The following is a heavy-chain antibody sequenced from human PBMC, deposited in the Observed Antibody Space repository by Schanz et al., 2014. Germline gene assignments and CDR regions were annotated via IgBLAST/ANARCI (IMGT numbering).Heavy chain of an antibody. CDR1: GGSFSGYY. CDR2: INQSGDT. J-gene: IGHJ4*02. D-gene: IGHD2-2*01. V-gene: IGHV4-34*01. Sequence: QVQLQQWGAGLLKPSETLSLTCAVSGGSFSGYYWSWIRQPPDTGLEWIGEINQSGDTNYNPSLKSRATISVDTPNTQFSLKLSAVTAADTAVYYCARLYCSTPGCYVSPNGFAKDYWGQGTLVTVSS. CDR3: ARLYCSTPGCYVSPNGFAKDY.